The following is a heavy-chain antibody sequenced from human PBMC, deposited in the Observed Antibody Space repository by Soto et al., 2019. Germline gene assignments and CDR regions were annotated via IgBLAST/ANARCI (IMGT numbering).Heavy chain of an antibody. CDR1: GFTFSTSE. V-gene: IGHV3-48*03. Sequence: VGSLRLSCAASGFTFSTSEMSWVRQAPGKGLEWISHISSSGGTTYYADSVKGRFTISRGNANHSLFLQMNSLRVADTAVYYCARWEVVTGLDYWGQGTLVTVSS. D-gene: IGHD3-22*01. CDR3: ARWEVVTGLDY. J-gene: IGHJ4*02. CDR2: ISSSGGTT.